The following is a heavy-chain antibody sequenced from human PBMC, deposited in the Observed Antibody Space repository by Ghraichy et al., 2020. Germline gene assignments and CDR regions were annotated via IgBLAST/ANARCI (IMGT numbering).Heavy chain of an antibody. Sequence: GGSLRLSCAGSGFNFPRYAIHWVRQAPGKGLEWVAVVSDDGKSVSYASSVKGRFTISRDNSKNTLFLQMSSLRVEDTAVYFCAREDVDAYRKSSFDSWGQGTVVTVS. CDR3: AREDVDAYRKSSFDS. CDR1: GFNFPRYA. V-gene: IGHV3-30*04. CDR2: VSDDGKSV. J-gene: IGHJ4*02. D-gene: IGHD2-21*01.